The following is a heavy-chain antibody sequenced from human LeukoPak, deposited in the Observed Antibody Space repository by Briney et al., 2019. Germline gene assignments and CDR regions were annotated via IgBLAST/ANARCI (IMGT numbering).Heavy chain of an antibody. D-gene: IGHD5-12*01. CDR3: VADYSGYDYFAY. Sequence: GGSLRLSCSASGFTFSSYAMHWVRQAPGKGLVYVSAISSNGGTTYYADSVKGRFTISRDNSKNTLYLQMSSLRAEDTAVYYCVADYSGYDYFAYWGRGTLVTVSS. J-gene: IGHJ4*02. CDR2: ISSNGGTT. CDR1: GFTFSSYA. V-gene: IGHV3-64D*06.